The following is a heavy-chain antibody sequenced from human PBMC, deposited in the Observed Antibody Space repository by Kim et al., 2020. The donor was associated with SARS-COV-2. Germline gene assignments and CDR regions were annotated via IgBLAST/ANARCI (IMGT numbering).Heavy chain of an antibody. V-gene: IGHV6-1*01. CDR3: ARGYSSSWYRRDWFDP. J-gene: IGHJ5*02. CDR1: RDSVSSNSAA. CDR2: TYYRSKWYN. D-gene: IGHD6-13*01. Sequence: SQTLSLTCAISRDSVSSNSAAWNWIRQSPSRCLEWLGRTYYRSKWYNDYAVSVKSRITINPDTSKNQFSLQLNSVTPEDTAVYYCARGYSSSWYRRDWFDPWGQGTLVTVSS.